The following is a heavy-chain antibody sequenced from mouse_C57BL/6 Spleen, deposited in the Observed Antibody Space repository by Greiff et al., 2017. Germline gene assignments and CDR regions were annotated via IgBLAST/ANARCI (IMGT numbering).Heavy chain of an antibody. CDR3: ARHDYGSSYFDY. D-gene: IGHD1-1*01. CDR2: FYPGSGSI. CDR1: GYTFTEYT. Sequence: QVHVKQSGAELVKPGASVKLSCKASGYTFTEYTIHWVKQRSGQGLEWIGWFYPGSGSIKYNEKFKDKATLTADKSSSTVYMELSRLTSEDSAVYFCARHDYGSSYFDYWGQGTTLTVSS. V-gene: IGHV1-62-2*01. J-gene: IGHJ2*01.